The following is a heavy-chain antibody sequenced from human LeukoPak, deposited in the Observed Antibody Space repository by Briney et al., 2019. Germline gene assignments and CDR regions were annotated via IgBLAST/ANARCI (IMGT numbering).Heavy chain of an antibody. V-gene: IGHV3-23*01. Sequence: GGSLRLSCAASGFTFSDHYMDWVRQAPGKGLEWVSTISNSDGSTYYADSVKGRFSISRDNSENTLYLQMNSLGAEDTAVYYCAKATGYLLWGQGTLVTVSS. J-gene: IGHJ4*02. CDR1: GFTFSDHY. CDR2: ISNSDGST. D-gene: IGHD1-14*01. CDR3: AKATGYLL.